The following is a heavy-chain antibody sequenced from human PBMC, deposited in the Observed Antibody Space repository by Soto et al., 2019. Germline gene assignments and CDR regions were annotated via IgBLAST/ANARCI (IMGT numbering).Heavy chain of an antibody. D-gene: IGHD1-7*01. CDR1: GGSISSYY. J-gene: IGHJ5*02. V-gene: IGHV4-59*01. Sequence: SETLSLTCTVSGGSISSYYWSWIRQPPGKGLEWIGYIYYSGSTNYNPSLKSRVTISVDTSKNQFSLKLSSVTAADTAVYYCARGDNWNYSWFDPWGQGTLVTVSS. CDR3: ARGDNWNYSWFDP. CDR2: IYYSGST.